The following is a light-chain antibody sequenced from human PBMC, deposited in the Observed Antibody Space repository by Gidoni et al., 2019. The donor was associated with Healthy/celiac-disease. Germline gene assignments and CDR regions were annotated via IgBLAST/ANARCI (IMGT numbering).Light chain of an antibody. V-gene: IGKV3-15*01. CDR2: GAS. J-gene: IGKJ2*01. Sequence: EIVMTQSPATLSVSPGERATLSCRASQSVSSNLAWYQQRPGQAPRLLIYGASTSATGIPYHWRNSDDAVSSHPVCVSRGKSHPLTISSLQSEDFAVYYCQQYNNWPPMYTFGQGTKLEIK. CDR3: QQYNNWPPMYT. CDR1: QSVSSN.